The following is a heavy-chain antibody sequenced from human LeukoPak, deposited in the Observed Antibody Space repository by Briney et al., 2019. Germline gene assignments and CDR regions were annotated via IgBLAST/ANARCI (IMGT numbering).Heavy chain of an antibody. CDR2: IYSGGST. Sequence: PGGSLRLSCAASGFTVSSNYMSWVRQAPGKGLEWVSVIYSGGSTYYADSVKGRFTISRDNSKNTLYLQMNSLRAEDTAVYYCARHQTLLAGPHPDAFDIWGQGTMVTVSS. D-gene: IGHD1-26*01. CDR3: ARHQTLLAGPHPDAFDI. CDR1: GFTVSSNY. V-gene: IGHV3-66*04. J-gene: IGHJ3*02.